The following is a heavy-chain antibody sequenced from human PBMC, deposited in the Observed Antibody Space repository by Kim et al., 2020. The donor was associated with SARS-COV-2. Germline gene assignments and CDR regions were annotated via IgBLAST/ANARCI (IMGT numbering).Heavy chain of an antibody. CDR1: GYTFTSYG. Sequence: ASVKVSCKAPGYTFTSYGISWVRQAPGQGLEWMGWISAYNGNTNYAQKLQGRVTMTTDTSTSTAYMELRSLRSDDTAVYYCARSHVDSSGYYYPGKYAFDIWGQGTMVTVSS. V-gene: IGHV1-18*01. CDR2: ISAYNGNT. J-gene: IGHJ3*02. CDR3: ARSHVDSSGYYYPGKYAFDI. D-gene: IGHD3-22*01.